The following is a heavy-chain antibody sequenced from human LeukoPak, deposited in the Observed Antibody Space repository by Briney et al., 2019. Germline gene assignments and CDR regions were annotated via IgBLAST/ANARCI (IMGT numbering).Heavy chain of an antibody. V-gene: IGHV3-30*18. CDR1: GFSFSSYE. J-gene: IGHJ4*02. CDR3: AKDIENGYNDY. Sequence: GGSLRLSCAASGFSFSSYEMNWVRQAPGKGLEWVAVISYDGSNKYYADSVKGRFTISRDNSKNALYLQMNSLRAEDTAVYYCAKDIENGYNDYWGQGTLVTVSS. D-gene: IGHD5-24*01. CDR2: ISYDGSNK.